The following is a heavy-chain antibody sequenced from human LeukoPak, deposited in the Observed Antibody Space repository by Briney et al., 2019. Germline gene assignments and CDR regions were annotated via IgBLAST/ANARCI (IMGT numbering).Heavy chain of an antibody. J-gene: IGHJ6*03. CDR2: IKEDGSEK. D-gene: IGHD3-22*01. Sequence: GRSLRLSCAASGFTFSSYGMHWVRQAPGKGLEWVANIKEDGSEKYYVDSVKGRFTISRDNSKNTLYLQMNSLRAEDTAVYYCAKGTYYYDSSGYSRSFYYYYMDVWGKGTTVTVSS. V-gene: IGHV3-7*03. CDR3: AKGTYYYDSSGYSRSFYYYYMDV. CDR1: GFTFSSYG.